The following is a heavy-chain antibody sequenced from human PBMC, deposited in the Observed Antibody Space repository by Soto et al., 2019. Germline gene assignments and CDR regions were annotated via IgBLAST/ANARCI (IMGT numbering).Heavy chain of an antibody. CDR3: ARGVVGLGGSSGWHDYAFDV. V-gene: IGHV1-69*06. CDR1: GGTFTKYA. Sequence: QVQLVQSGAAVRKPGSSVKVSCKASGGTFTKYAITWVRQAPRQGLEWMGGIVRLPGTTNYAQKFRGRVTISADKSTSTANLELSSLRSEDTAVYYCARGVVGLGGSSGWHDYAFDVWGQGTMVMVSS. D-gene: IGHD6-19*01. CDR2: IVRLPGTT. J-gene: IGHJ3*01.